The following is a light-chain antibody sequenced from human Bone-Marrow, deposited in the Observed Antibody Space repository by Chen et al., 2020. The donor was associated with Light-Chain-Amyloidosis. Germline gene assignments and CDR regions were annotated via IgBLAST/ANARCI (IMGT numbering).Light chain of an antibody. CDR1: NIGSTS. CDR2: DDS. J-gene: IGLJ3*02. CDR3: QVWGRSSDRPV. Sequence: SYVLTQPSSVSVAPGQTATIACGGNNIGSTSVHWYQQTPGQAPLLVVYDDSDRPSGIPERLSGATSGNTATLCISMFEAGDEAEYYCQVWGRSSDRPVFGGGTKLTVL. V-gene: IGLV3-21*02.